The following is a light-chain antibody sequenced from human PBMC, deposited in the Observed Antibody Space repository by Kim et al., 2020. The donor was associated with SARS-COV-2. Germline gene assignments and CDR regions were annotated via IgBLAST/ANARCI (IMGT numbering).Light chain of an antibody. CDR2: GAS. CDR3: QQYGSSYT. J-gene: IGKJ2*01. Sequence: EIGLTQSPGTLSLSPGERATLSCRASQSVSSSYLAWYQQKPGQAPRLLIYGASSRATGIPDRFSGSGSGTDFTLTISRLEPEDFAVYYCQQYGSSYTFGQGTKLEI. V-gene: IGKV3-20*01. CDR1: QSVSSSY.